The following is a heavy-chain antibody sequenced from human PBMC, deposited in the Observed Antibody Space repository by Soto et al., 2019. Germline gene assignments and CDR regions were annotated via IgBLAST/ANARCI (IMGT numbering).Heavy chain of an antibody. CDR3: ARKTDSANSGDF. J-gene: IGHJ4*02. CDR1: GFSVSSNY. D-gene: IGHD1-26*01. V-gene: IGHV3-53*01. CDR2: IYSRGAT. Sequence: EVHLVESGGGLIQPGGSLRLSCAVSGFSVSSNYMTWVRQFPGKGLECVAVIYSRGATSYADSVKGRFTISRDNSKNTLYLQMNSLRVEETAVYNCARKTDSANSGDFWGRGTLVTVSS.